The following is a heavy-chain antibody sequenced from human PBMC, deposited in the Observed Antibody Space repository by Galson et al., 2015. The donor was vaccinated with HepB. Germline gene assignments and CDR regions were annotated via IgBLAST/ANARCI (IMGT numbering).Heavy chain of an antibody. CDR2: VSHDGSNK. Sequence: SLRLSCAASGFIFSRNPLHWVRQAPGKGLEWVAAVSHDGSNKYYGDSVKGRFTVSIDNAKNTMFLQMNSLRPEDTAVYYCARVADSHYGDHTHVDSWGQGALVTVSS. CDR1: GFIFSRNP. D-gene: IGHD4-17*01. V-gene: IGHV3-30*04. CDR3: ARVADSHYGDHTHVDS. J-gene: IGHJ4*02.